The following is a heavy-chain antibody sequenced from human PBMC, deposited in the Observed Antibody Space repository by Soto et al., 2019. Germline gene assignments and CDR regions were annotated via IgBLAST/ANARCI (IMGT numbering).Heavy chain of an antibody. V-gene: IGHV1-69*01. CDR2: IIPVFGSA. D-gene: IGHD5-12*01. CDR1: GGTFSIYG. Sequence: QVQLVQSGAEVKKPGSSVKVSCKARGGTFSIYGIKWVRQAPGQGLEWMGGIIPVFGSANYAQRFQGRVTIIADESTNTVYMEVSRLTSEDTAVYFCARCTTKMATINYFNSWGQGTLVTVSS. J-gene: IGHJ4*02. CDR3: ARCTTKMATINYFNS.